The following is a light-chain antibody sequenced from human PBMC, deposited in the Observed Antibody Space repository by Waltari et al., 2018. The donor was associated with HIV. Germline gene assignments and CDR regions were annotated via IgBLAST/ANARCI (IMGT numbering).Light chain of an antibody. CDR2: QIS. CDR3: MQSTQFPRS. V-gene: IGKV2-24*01. J-gene: IGKJ1*01. Sequence: DVVLTQTPLSSPVTVGKPASISCRSSQSLVHSDGNTYLNWLHQRPGQPPRLLIYQISKRFSGVPDRFSGSGAGTDCTLRISRVEVEDVGVYYCMQSTQFPRSFGQGTKVEIK. CDR1: QSLVHSDGNTY.